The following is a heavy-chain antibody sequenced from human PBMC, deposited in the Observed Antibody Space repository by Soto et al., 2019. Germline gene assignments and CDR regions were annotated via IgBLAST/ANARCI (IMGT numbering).Heavy chain of an antibody. J-gene: IGHJ4*02. CDR3: ARDLFSDSYSSGWPLFDY. CDR2: ISSSTSTI. CDR1: GFTFSSYS. D-gene: IGHD6-19*01. V-gene: IGHV3-48*01. Sequence: GRSLRLSCAASGFTFSSYSMNWVRQAPGKGLEWVSYISSSTSTIYYADSVKGRFTISRDNAKNSLYLQMNSLRAEDTAVYYCARDLFSDSYSSGWPLFDYWGQGTLVTVSS.